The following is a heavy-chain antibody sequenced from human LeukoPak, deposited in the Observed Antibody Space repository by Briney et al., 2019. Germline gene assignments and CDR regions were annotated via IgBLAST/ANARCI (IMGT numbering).Heavy chain of an antibody. CDR3: AKGIELWLTYFDH. D-gene: IGHD5-18*01. V-gene: IGHV3-7*05. CDR2: IKGDGSEK. Sequence: PGGSLRLSCAASGFTFRNYWMIWVRQAPGKGLEWLGNIKGDGSEKRYADSVRGRFTISRDNAQTSLYLQMNSLRAEDTAVYYCAKGIELWLTYFDHWGQGTLVTASS. CDR1: GFTFRNYW. J-gene: IGHJ4*02.